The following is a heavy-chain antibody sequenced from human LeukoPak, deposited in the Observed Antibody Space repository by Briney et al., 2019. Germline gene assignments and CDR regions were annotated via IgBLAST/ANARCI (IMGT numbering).Heavy chain of an antibody. CDR1: GYTFTGYY. V-gene: IGHV1-2*02. CDR2: INPNSGST. Sequence: ASVKVSCKASGYTFTGYYMHWVRQAPGQGLEWMGWINPNSGSTNYAQKFQGRVTMTRDTSISTAYMELSRLRSDDTAVYYCARSYYYGSGNVDYWGQGTLVTVSS. D-gene: IGHD3-10*01. J-gene: IGHJ4*02. CDR3: ARSYYYGSGNVDY.